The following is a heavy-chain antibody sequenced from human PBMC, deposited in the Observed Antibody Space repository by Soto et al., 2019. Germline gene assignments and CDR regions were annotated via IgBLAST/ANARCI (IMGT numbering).Heavy chain of an antibody. D-gene: IGHD3-3*01. V-gene: IGHV3-9*01. CDR1: GFTFDDYA. Sequence: EVQLVESGGGLVQPGRSLRLSCAASGFTFDDYAMHWVRQAPGKGLEWVSGISWNSGSRGYADSVKGRFTISRDNAKNSLYLQMNSLRAEDTALYYCAKEQSEIFSYLEWLPHFDYWGQGTLVTVSS. CDR2: ISWNSGSR. J-gene: IGHJ4*02. CDR3: AKEQSEIFSYLEWLPHFDY.